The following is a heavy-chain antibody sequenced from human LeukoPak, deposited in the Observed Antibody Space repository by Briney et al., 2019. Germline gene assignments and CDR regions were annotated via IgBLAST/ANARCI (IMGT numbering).Heavy chain of an antibody. J-gene: IGHJ6*03. CDR1: GFTVSSNY. CDR3: AREACSSTSCYPLYYYYMDV. D-gene: IGHD2-2*01. CDR2: IYSGGST. V-gene: IGHV3-66*01. Sequence: GGSLRLSCAASGFTVSSNYMSWVRQAPGKGLEWVSVIYSGGSTYYADSVKGRFTISRDNSKNTLYLQMNSLRAEDTAVYYCAREACSSTSCYPLYYYYMDVWGKGTTVTVSS.